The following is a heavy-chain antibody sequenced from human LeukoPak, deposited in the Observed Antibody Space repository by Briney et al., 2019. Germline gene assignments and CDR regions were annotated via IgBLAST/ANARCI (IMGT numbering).Heavy chain of an antibody. D-gene: IGHD3-22*01. V-gene: IGHV3-23*01. CDR3: ARGAYYDSSGYYYFDY. J-gene: IGHJ4*02. Sequence: PGGSLRLSCAASGFTFSDYGMTWVRQAPGKGLEWVSAITGSGDSTYYSDSVKGQFTISRDNSKNTLYLQMNSLRAEDTAVYYCARGAYYDSSGYYYFDYWGQGTLVTVSS. CDR2: ITGSGDST. CDR1: GFTFSDYG.